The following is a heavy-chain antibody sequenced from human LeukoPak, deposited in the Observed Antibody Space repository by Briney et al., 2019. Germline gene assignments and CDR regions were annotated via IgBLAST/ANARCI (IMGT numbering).Heavy chain of an antibody. J-gene: IGHJ4*02. D-gene: IGHD3-10*01. V-gene: IGHV3-21*01. CDR3: VSGSLLDY. Sequence: PGGSLRLSCAVSGFTFSNYKMNWVRQAPGKGREWVSSLSSTSTYIDYADSVKGRFTISRDNAQNSLYLQMNSLRADDTAVYYCVSGSLLDYWGQGTLVIVSS. CDR1: GFTFSNYK. CDR2: LSSTSTYI.